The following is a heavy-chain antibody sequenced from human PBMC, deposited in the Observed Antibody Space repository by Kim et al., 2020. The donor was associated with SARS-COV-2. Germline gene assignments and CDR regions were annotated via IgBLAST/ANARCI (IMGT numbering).Heavy chain of an antibody. Sequence: GGSLRLSCAASGFTFSSYSMNWVRQAPGKGLEWVSSISSSSSYIYYADSVKGRFTISSDNAKNSLYLQMNSLRAEDTAVYYCARASLGGEWELILPDTGGTYCCDYWGQGTLVTVSS. CDR2: ISSSSSYI. V-gene: IGHV3-21*01. D-gene: IGHD1-26*01. J-gene: IGHJ4*02. CDR1: GFTFSSYS. CDR3: ARASLGGEWELILPDTGGTYCCDY.